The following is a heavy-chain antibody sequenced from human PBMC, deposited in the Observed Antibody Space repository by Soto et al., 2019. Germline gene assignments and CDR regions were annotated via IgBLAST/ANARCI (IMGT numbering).Heavy chain of an antibody. CDR2: TIPVFNTA. Sequence: QVQLEQSGAEVKKPGSSVKVSCKASGGTLSDHGVAWLRQAPGQGLEWMRWTIPVFNTAKYAQKYQGRVNCIANILTYMAFVELSSVRSEYTAVYFGARGVYGSGNYYTGLSGFDIWGQGTMVIVSS. J-gene: IGHJ3*02. CDR3: ARGVYGSGNYYTGLSGFDI. CDR1: GGTLSDHG. D-gene: IGHD3-10*01. V-gene: IGHV1-69*06.